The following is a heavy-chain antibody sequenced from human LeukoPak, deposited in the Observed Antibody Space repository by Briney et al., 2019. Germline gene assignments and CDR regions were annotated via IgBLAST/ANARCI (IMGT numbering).Heavy chain of an antibody. CDR1: GLTFSSYA. CDR2: VSYDGTNK. J-gene: IGHJ4*02. V-gene: IGHV3-30-3*01. D-gene: IGHD2-21*02. Sequence: GRSLRLSCAASGLTFSSYAMHCVRQAPGKGLEWVAVVSYDGTNKFYADSVKGRFTISRDNSKNTLYLQVNSLRAEDTAVYYCARVRTFYCGRDCYSSGLDFWGQGTLVTVSS. CDR3: ARVRTFYCGRDCYSSGLDF.